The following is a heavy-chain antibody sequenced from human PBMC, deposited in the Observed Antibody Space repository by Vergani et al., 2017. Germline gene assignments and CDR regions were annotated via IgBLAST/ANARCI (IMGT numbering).Heavy chain of an antibody. CDR3: ARSIEDHYYYGMDV. D-gene: IGHD1-26*01. Sequence: QVQLPESGPGLVKPSETLSLTCTVSGGSISSYYWSWIRQPPGKGLEWIGYIYYSGSTNYNPSLKSRVTISVDTSKNQFSLKLSSVTAADTAVYYCARSIEDHYYYGMDVWGQGTTVTVSS. V-gene: IGHV4-59*01. J-gene: IGHJ6*02. CDR1: GGSISSYY. CDR2: IYYSGST.